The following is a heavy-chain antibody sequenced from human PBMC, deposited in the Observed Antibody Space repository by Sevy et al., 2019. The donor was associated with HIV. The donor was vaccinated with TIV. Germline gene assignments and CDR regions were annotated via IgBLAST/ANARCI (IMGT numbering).Heavy chain of an antibody. CDR1: GFTFSSYD. CDR2: IHTDGSSS. J-gene: IGHJ4*02. CDR3: ARAGIGDFWSGYYGIDH. V-gene: IGHV3-74*01. Sequence: GGSLRLSCAASGFTFSSYDMSWVRQAPGKGLVSVSYIHTDGSSSYYADYVKGRFTISRDNAQNTLYLQMNSLRAEDTAVYYCARAGIGDFWSGYYGIDHWGQGTLVTVSS. D-gene: IGHD3-3*01.